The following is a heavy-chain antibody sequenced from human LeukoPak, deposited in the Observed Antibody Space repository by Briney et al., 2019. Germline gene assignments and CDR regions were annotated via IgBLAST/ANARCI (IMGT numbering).Heavy chain of an antibody. D-gene: IGHD3-22*01. CDR1: GGSISSSGYY. J-gene: IGHJ4*02. CDR2: MSYSGST. Sequence: SETLSLTCSVSGGSISSSGYYWGWIRQPPGKGLECIGIMSYSGSTYYNPSLKSRVTMSVDTSKNHFSLKLSSVTAADTAVYYCARQIYYDRSGYFYFNWGQGTLVTVSS. V-gene: IGHV4-39*01. CDR3: ARQIYYDRSGYFYFN.